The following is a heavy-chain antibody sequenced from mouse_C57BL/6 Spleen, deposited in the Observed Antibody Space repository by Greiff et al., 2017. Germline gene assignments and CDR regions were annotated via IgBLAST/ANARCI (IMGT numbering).Heavy chain of an antibody. V-gene: IGHV1-80*01. CDR2: IYPGDGDT. CDR3: ARDYGSSPWFAY. CDR1: GYAFSSYW. D-gene: IGHD1-1*01. J-gene: IGHJ3*01. Sequence: VKLVESGAELVKPGASVKISCKASGYAFSSYWMNWVKQRPGRGLEWIGQIYPGDGDTNYNGKFKGKATLTADKSSITAYMQLSSRTAEDSAVYFCARDYGSSPWFAYWGQGTLVTVSA.